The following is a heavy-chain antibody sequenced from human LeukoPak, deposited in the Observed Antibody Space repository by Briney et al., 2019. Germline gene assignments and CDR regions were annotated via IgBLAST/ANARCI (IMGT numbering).Heavy chain of an antibody. CDR2: ISAYNGNT. J-gene: IGHJ6*03. D-gene: IGHD3-22*01. CDR1: GYTFTSYG. Sequence: ASVKVSCKASGYTFTSYGISWVRQAPGQGLEWMGWISAYNGNTNYAQKLQGRVTMTTDTSTSTAYMELRSLRSDDTAVYYCARADYYDSSGYFVPYYYYYMDVWGKGTTVTVS. CDR3: ARADYYDSSGYFVPYYYYYMDV. V-gene: IGHV1-18*01.